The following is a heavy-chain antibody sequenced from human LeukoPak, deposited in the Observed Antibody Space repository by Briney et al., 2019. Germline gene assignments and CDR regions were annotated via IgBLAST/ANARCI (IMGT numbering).Heavy chain of an antibody. V-gene: IGHV3-23*01. D-gene: IGHD4-17*01. CDR3: AKVGLRLGGDY. CDR1: GFXFSSYA. Sequence: GGSLRLSCAASGFXFSSYAMSWVRQAPGKGLEWVSAISGSGGSTYFADSVKGRFTISRDNSKNTLYLQMNSPRAEDTAVYYCAKVGLRLGGDYWGQGTLVTVSS. J-gene: IGHJ4*02. CDR2: ISGSGGST.